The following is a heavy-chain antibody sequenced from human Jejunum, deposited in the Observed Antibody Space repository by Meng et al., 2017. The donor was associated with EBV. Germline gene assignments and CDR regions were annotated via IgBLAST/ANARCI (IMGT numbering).Heavy chain of an antibody. V-gene: IGHV3-74*01. CDR1: GFTLSTYG. J-gene: IGHJ4*02. CDR3: ATGQGDSRYYFDS. CDR2: ISSDGRSI. D-gene: IGHD3-10*01. Sequence: VGSGGGLVQPGESLILSCVASGFTLSTYGRHWVRQAPGKGLVWVSRISSDGRSITYADSVKGRFTISRDNAKNTLYLQMNSLRVEDTAVYYCATGQGDSRYYFDSWSQGTLVTVSS.